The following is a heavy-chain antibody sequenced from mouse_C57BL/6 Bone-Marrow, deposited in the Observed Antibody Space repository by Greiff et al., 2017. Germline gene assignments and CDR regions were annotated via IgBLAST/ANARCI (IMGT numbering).Heavy chain of an antibody. V-gene: IGHV1-69*01. CDR1: GYTFTSYW. D-gene: IGHD2-1*01. CDR2: IDPSDSYT. J-gene: IGHJ1*03. CDR3: ARGNYEWYLDV. Sequence: VQLQQPGAELVMPGASVKLSCKASGYTFTSYWMYWVKQRPGQGLEWIGEIDPSDSYTNYNQKLKGKSTLTVDKSSSTDYMKLSSLTSEDSAVYYCARGNYEWYLDVGGTGTTVTVSS.